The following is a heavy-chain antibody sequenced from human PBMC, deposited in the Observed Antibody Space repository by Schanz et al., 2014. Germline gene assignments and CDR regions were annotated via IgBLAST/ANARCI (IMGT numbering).Heavy chain of an antibody. V-gene: IGHV3-11*05. CDR1: GFTFSDYY. J-gene: IGHJ6*02. CDR2: ISNSGTYT. CDR3: ASVIMVAGNHRDGRDV. D-gene: IGHD6-19*01. Sequence: VQLVESGGGLAQPGGSLRLSCAASGFTFSDYYMTWMRQAPGKGLEWISYISNSGTYTKYADSVKGRFVISRDNARSSLYLQMSSLRDGDTAVYYCASVIMVAGNHRDGRDVWGQGTTVTVSS.